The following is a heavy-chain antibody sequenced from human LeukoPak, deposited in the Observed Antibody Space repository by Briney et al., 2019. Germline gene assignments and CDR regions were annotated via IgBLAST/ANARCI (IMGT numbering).Heavy chain of an antibody. CDR3: ARDKGWYAGNWFDP. D-gene: IGHD6-19*01. Sequence: SETLSLTCTVSGGSISSYYWSWIRQPPGKGLEWIGYIYYSGSTNYNPSLKSRVTISVDTSKNQFSLKLSSVTAAATAVYYCARDKGWYAGNWFDPRGQGTLVTVSS. J-gene: IGHJ5*02. V-gene: IGHV4-59*01. CDR2: IYYSGST. CDR1: GGSISSYY.